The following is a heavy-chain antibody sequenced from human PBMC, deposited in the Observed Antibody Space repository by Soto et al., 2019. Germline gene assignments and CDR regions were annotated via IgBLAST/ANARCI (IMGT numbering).Heavy chain of an antibody. J-gene: IGHJ6*02. CDR2: IYYSGST. D-gene: IGHD1-26*01. CDR3: VSTPPRVGAAHSNYYYYGMDV. Sequence: SETLSLTCTVSGGSISSSSYYWGWIRQPPGKGLEWIGSIYYSGSTYYNPSLKSRVTISVDTSKNQFSLKLSSVTAADTAVYYCVSTPPRVGAAHSNYYYYGMDVWGQGTTVTVSS. V-gene: IGHV4-39*01. CDR1: GGSISSSSYY.